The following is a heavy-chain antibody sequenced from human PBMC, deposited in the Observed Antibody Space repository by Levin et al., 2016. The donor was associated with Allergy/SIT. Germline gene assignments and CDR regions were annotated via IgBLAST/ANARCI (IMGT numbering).Heavy chain of an antibody. V-gene: IGHV3-23*01. CDR1: GFTFSSYA. CDR2: ISTSGGST. CDR3: AKDCSSGWGCFDY. Sequence: GESLKISCAASGFTFSSYAMSWVRQAPGKGLEWVAAISTSGGSTYYADSVKGRFTISRDNSKNTLYMQMNSLRAEDTAVFYCAKDCSSGWGCFDYWGQGTRVTVSS. J-gene: IGHJ4*02. D-gene: IGHD6-19*01.